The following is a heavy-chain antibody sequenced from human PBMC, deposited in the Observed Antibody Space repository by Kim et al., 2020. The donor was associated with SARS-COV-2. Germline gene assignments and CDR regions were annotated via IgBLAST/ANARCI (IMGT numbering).Heavy chain of an antibody. V-gene: IGHV4-39*01. Sequence: SETLSLTCTVSGDSISGSSYYWGWIRQPPGKGLEWIGNIYYSGTTNYNPSLKSRVTISIDTSKNQFSLKLSSVTAADTAVYYCSKALNWGQGTLFTYSS. CDR3: SKALN. J-gene: IGHJ4*02. CDR1: GDSISGSSYY. CDR2: IYYSGTT.